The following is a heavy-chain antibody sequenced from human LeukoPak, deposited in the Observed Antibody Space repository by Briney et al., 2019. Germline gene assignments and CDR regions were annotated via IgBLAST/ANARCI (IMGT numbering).Heavy chain of an antibody. Sequence: GASVKVSCKASGYTFTSYYMHWVRQAPGQGLEWMGIINPSGGSTSYAQKFQGRVTITADESTTTAYMELSSLRSEDTAVYYCAGDGRIRASEYFFDFWGQGTLVTVSS. CDR3: AGDGRIRASEYFFDF. CDR2: INPSGGST. J-gene: IGHJ4*02. CDR1: GYTFTSYY. D-gene: IGHD2/OR15-2a*01. V-gene: IGHV1-46*01.